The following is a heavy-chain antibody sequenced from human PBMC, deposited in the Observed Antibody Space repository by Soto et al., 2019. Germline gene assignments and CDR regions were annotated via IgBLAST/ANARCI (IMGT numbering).Heavy chain of an antibody. CDR3: TRETVAGITGLDY. CDR1: GFNVGAFA. D-gene: IGHD1-20*01. J-gene: IGHJ4*02. Sequence: PGGSLRLSCAASGFNVGAFAVNWVRQAPGKGLEWVSGISVSDAFIYYADSVRGRFSISRDASENILYLQMNSLRVDDTALYYCTRETVAGITGLDYWGQGTLVTAPQ. V-gene: IGHV3-23*01. CDR2: ISVSDAFI.